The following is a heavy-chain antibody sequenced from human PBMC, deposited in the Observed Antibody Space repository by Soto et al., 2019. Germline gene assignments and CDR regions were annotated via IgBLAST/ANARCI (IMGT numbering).Heavy chain of an antibody. CDR2: IYYSGST. J-gene: IGHJ4*02. D-gene: IGHD3-3*01. Sequence: SETLSLTCTVSGGSISSSSYYWGWIRQPPGKGLEWIGSIYYSGSTYYNPSLKSRVTISVDTSKNQFSLKLSSVTAADTAVYYCARQDYDFWSGYSNWGQGTLVTVSS. CDR3: ARQDYDFWSGYSN. CDR1: GGSISSSSYY. V-gene: IGHV4-39*01.